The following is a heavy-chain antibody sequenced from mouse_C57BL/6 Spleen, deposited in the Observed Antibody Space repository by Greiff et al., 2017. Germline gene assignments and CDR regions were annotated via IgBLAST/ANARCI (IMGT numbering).Heavy chain of an antibody. Sequence: QVQLKQSGAELVRPGASVTLSCKASGYTFTDYEMHWVKQTPVHGLEWIGAIDPETGGTAYNQKFKGKAILTADKSSSTAYMELRSLTSEDSAVYYCTSLRSRGFAYWGQGTLVTVSA. D-gene: IGHD1-1*01. CDR1: GYTFTDYE. V-gene: IGHV1-15*01. J-gene: IGHJ3*01. CDR2: IDPETGGT. CDR3: TSLRSRGFAY.